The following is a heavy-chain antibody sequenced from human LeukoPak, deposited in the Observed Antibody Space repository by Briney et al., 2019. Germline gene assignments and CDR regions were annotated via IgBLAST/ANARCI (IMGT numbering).Heavy chain of an antibody. CDR2: INHSGST. CDR3: ARHAVQLWQTTLHFDY. J-gene: IGHJ4*02. CDR1: GGSFSGYY. D-gene: IGHD5-18*01. V-gene: IGHV4-34*01. Sequence: SETLSLTCAVYGGSFSGYYWSWIRQPPGKGLEWIGEINHSGSTNYNPSLKSRVTISVDTSKNQFSLKLSSVTAADTAVYYCARHAVQLWQTTLHFDYWGQGTLVTVSS.